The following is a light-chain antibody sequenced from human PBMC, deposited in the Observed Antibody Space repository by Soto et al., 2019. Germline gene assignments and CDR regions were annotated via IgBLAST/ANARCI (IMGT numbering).Light chain of an antibody. CDR3: QQYNNWPPEYT. J-gene: IGKJ2*01. CDR1: QSVNTR. V-gene: IGKV3D-15*01. CDR2: DAS. Sequence: EIVMTQSPATLSVSPGERATLSCRASQSVNTRLAWYQQKPGQAPRLVIYDASTRATGIPARFSGSGSGTEFPLTISSLQSEDFAVYHCQQYNNWPPEYTFGQGTKLEIK.